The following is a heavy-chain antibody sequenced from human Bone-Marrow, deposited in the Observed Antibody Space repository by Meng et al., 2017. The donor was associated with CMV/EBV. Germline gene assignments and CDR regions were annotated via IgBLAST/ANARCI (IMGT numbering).Heavy chain of an antibody. J-gene: IGHJ6*02. Sequence: ASGWVQQAPGQGLEWMGGISPIFGTANYAQKFQGRVTITTDESTSTAYMELSSLRSEDTAVYYCARANPLNWNYGGEYYYYYGMDVWGQGTTVTVSS. V-gene: IGHV1-69*05. D-gene: IGHD1-7*01. CDR1: A. CDR3: ARANPLNWNYGGEYYYYYGMDV. CDR2: ISPIFGTA.